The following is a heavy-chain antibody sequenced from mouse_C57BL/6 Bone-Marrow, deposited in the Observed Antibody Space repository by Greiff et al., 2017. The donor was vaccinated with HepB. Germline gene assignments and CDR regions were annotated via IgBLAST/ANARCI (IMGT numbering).Heavy chain of an antibody. D-gene: IGHD2-4*01. CDR1: GFTFSSYG. J-gene: IGHJ4*01. CDR3: ARRLRSYYAMDY. V-gene: IGHV5-6*01. CDR2: ISSGGSYT. Sequence: EVQLVESGGDLVKPGGSLKLSCAASGFTFSSYGMSWVRQTPDKRLEWVATISSGGSYTYYPDSVKGRFTISRDNDKNTLYLQMSSLKSEDTAMYYCARRLRSYYAMDYWGQGTSVTVSS.